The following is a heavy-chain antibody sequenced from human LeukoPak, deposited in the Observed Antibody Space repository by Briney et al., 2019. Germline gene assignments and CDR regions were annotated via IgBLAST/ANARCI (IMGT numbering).Heavy chain of an antibody. CDR1: GFTISASS. CDR2: INSSSSSI. CDR3: ARDRRACSSINCFFDY. Sequence: PGGSLRLSCAASGFTISASSMNWVRQAPGKGLEWVSFINSSSSSIYYADSVKGRLTISRDNARNTLYLQMYSLRAEDTAVYYCARDRRACSSINCFFDYWGQGTLVTVSS. V-gene: IGHV3-21*06. D-gene: IGHD2-2*01. J-gene: IGHJ4*02.